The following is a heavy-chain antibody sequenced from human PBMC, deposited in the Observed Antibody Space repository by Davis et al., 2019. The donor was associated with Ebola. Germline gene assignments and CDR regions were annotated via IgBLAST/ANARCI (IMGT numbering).Heavy chain of an antibody. CDR2: INPSGGST. D-gene: IGHD1-20*01. V-gene: IGHV1-46*01. CDR3: ARGLVMSGITGTTFINWFDP. J-gene: IGHJ5*02. CDR1: GYTFTSYY. Sequence: AAPVKVSCNASGYTFTSYYMHWVRQAPGQGLEWMGIINPSGGSTSYAQKFQGRVTMTRNTSISTAYMELSSLRSEDTAVYYCARGLVMSGITGTTFINWFDPWGQGTLVTVSS.